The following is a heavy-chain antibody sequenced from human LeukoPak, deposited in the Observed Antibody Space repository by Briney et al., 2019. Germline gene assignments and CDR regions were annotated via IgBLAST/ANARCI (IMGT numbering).Heavy chain of an antibody. D-gene: IGHD3-22*01. CDR3: AGEISGYSSFDY. V-gene: IGHV1-46*01. Sequence: EASVKVSCKASGYTFTYHYIHLVRQAPGQGLEWMGIINPSNGDTNYAQRFQGRVTMTRDTSTSTVYMELSSLRSEDTAVYYCAGEISGYSSFDYWGQGTLVTVSS. J-gene: IGHJ4*02. CDR2: INPSNGDT. CDR1: GYTFTYHY.